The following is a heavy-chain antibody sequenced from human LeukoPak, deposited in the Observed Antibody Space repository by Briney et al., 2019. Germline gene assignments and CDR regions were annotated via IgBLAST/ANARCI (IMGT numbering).Heavy chain of an antibody. CDR3: ARDLRYDSSGYPAYYFDY. J-gene: IGHJ4*02. CDR2: INPSGGST. D-gene: IGHD3-22*01. Sequence: ASVKVSCKASGYTFTSYYMHWVRQAPGQGLEWLGIINPSGGSTSYAQKFQGRVTMTRDTSTSTVYMELGSLRSEDTAVYYCARDLRYDSSGYPAYYFDYWGQGTLVTVSS. V-gene: IGHV1-46*01. CDR1: GYTFTSYY.